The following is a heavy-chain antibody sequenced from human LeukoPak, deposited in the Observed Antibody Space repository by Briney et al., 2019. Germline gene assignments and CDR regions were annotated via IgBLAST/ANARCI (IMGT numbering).Heavy chain of an antibody. D-gene: IGHD6-19*01. V-gene: IGHV3-30*18. CDR1: GFTFRNYG. CDR3: AKKFDSSGLAGAFDI. J-gene: IGHJ3*02. Sequence: GGSLRLSCAASGFTFRNYGMHWVRQAPGKGLEWVAVISYDGGNKYYADSVKGRFSISRDNTKNTLYLQMNSLRTGDTAVYYCAKKFDSSGLAGAFDIWGQGTMVTVSS. CDR2: ISYDGGNK.